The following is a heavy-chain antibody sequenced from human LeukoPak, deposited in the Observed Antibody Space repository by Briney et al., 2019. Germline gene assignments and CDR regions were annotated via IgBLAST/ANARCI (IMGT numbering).Heavy chain of an antibody. Sequence: GGSLRLSCAASGFTFSNYWMSWVRQAPGKGLEWVANIKQDGGDKYYVDSVKGRFTISRDNAKNSLYLQMNSLRAEDTAVYHCASRRALDDWGQGTLVTVSS. D-gene: IGHD3-10*01. CDR3: ASRRALDD. CDR1: GFTFSNYW. V-gene: IGHV3-7*01. CDR2: IKQDGGDK. J-gene: IGHJ4*02.